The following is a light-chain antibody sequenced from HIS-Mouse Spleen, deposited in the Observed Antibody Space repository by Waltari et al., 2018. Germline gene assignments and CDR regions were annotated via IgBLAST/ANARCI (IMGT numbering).Light chain of an antibody. CDR2: KDS. Sequence: SYELPQPPSVSVSPGQTARITCSGDALPKQYAYWYQQKPGQAPVLVLYKDSERPSGIPERFSGSSSGTTVTLTISGVQAEDEADYYCQSADSSGTYVVFGGGTKLTVL. J-gene: IGLJ2*01. V-gene: IGLV3-25*03. CDR1: ALPKQY. CDR3: QSADSSGTYVV.